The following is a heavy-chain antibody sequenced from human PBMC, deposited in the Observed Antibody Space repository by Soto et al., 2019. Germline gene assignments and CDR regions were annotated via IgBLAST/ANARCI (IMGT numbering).Heavy chain of an antibody. Sequence: ASVKVSCKASGYTLTSYDINWVRQATGQGLEWMGWMNPNSGNTGYAQKFQGRVTMTRNTSISTAYMELSSLRSEDTAVYYCARFSLYSRTAGDYWGQGTLVTVSS. CDR3: ARFSLYSRTAGDY. J-gene: IGHJ4*02. CDR1: GYTLTSYD. V-gene: IGHV1-8*01. CDR2: MNPNSGNT. D-gene: IGHD6-13*01.